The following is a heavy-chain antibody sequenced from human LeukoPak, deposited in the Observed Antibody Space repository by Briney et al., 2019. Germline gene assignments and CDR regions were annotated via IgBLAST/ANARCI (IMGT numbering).Heavy chain of an antibody. CDR2: IIPIFGAA. D-gene: IGHD5-24*01. CDR3: ARDNGEGDGYNSFFSGYYGMDV. CDR1: GGTFSSYA. V-gene: IGHV1-69*06. J-gene: IGHJ6*02. Sequence: SVNVSCKASGGTFSSYAISWVRQAPGQGLEWMGGIIPIFGAANYAQKFQGRVTITADKSTSTAYMVLSSLRSEDTAVYYCARDNGEGDGYNSFFSGYYGMDVWGQGTTVTVSS.